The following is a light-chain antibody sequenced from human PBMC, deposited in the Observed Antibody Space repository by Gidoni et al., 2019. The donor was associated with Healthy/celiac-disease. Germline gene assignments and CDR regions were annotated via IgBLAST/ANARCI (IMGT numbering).Light chain of an antibody. J-gene: IGKJ1*01. V-gene: IGKV3-15*01. CDR1: QCVSSN. CDR3: QQYNNWPPWT. CDR2: GSS. Sequence: EIVMTQSPATLSVSPGERATPSCRASQCVSSNLAWYQQKPGQAPRLLIHGSSTRATGIPARFSGSGSGTEFTLTISSLQSEDFAVYYCQQYNNWPPWTFGQXTKVEIK.